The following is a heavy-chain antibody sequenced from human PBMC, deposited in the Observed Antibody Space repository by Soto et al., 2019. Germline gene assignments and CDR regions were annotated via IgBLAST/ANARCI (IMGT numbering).Heavy chain of an antibody. CDR3: ARPYYYDSSGYYYPRHYYYYGMDV. V-gene: IGHV4-39*01. Sequence: PSETLSLTCTVSGGSISSSSYYWGWIRQPPGKGLEWIGSIYYSGSTYYNPSLKSRVTISVDTSKNQFSLKLSSVTAADTAVYYCARPYYYDSSGYYYPRHYYYYGMDVWGQGTTVTVSS. CDR1: GGSISSSSYY. CDR2: IYYSGST. J-gene: IGHJ6*02. D-gene: IGHD3-22*01.